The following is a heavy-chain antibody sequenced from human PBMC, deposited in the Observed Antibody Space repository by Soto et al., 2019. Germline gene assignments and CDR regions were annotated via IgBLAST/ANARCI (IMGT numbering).Heavy chain of an antibody. D-gene: IGHD6-19*01. CDR3: ARLIAVAGTEYFQH. V-gene: IGHV4-59*08. J-gene: IGHJ1*01. Sequence: QVQLQESDPGLVKPSETLSLTCTVSGGSISSYYWSWIRQPPGKGLEWIGYIYYSGSTNYNPSLKSRVTISVDTSKNQFSLKLSSVTAADTAVYYCARLIAVAGTEYFQHWGQGTLVTVSS. CDR1: GGSISSYY. CDR2: IYYSGST.